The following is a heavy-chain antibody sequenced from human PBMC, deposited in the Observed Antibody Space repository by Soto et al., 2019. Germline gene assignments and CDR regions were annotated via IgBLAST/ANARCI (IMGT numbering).Heavy chain of an antibody. CDR3: STAASFDY. J-gene: IGHJ4*02. V-gene: IGHV3-30-3*01. Sequence: GGSLRLSCAASGFTFSSYAMHWVRQAPGKGLEWVAVISYDGSNKYYADSVKGRFTISRDNSKNTLYLQMNSLRAEDTAVYYCSTAASFDYWGQGTLVTVSS. CDR1: GFTFSSYA. CDR2: ISYDGSNK.